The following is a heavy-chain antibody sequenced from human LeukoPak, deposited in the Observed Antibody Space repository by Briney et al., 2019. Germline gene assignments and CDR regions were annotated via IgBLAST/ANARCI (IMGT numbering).Heavy chain of an antibody. J-gene: IGHJ4*02. CDR3: ANERTLTFDY. V-gene: IGHV3-43*01. D-gene: IGHD1-14*01. CDR1: GFSLADYT. Sequence: GGSLRLSCATSGFSLADYTLHWVRQVPGKAMEWLSLITRDGYSTFYADSVKGRFTISRDSSRSSLFLQMNNLRSEDTASYYCANERTLTFDYWGRGTLVIVSS. CDR2: ITRDGYST.